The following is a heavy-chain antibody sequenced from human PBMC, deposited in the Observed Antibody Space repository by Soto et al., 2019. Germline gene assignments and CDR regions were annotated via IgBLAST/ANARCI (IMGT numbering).Heavy chain of an antibody. J-gene: IGHJ4*02. CDR1: GFTFSSYG. Sequence: QVQLVESGGGVVQPGRSLRLSCAASGFTFSSYGMHWVRQAPGKGLEWVAVIWYDGSNKYYADSVKGRFTISRDNSKNTLDLQMNSLGAEDTAVYYCAREGAFYGGGDCYSGMGIDYWGQGTLVTVSS. V-gene: IGHV3-33*01. CDR2: IWYDGSNK. D-gene: IGHD2-21*02. CDR3: AREGAFYGGGDCYSGMGIDY.